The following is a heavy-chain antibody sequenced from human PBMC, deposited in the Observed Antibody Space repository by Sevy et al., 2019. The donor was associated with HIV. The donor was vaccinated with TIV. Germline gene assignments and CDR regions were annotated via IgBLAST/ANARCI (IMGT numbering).Heavy chain of an antibody. J-gene: IGHJ4*02. CDR1: GYTLTQLS. D-gene: IGHD3-22*01. V-gene: IGHV1-24*01. CDR3: ATTKDYYESSGDPFDY. Sequence: ASVKVSCKVSGYTLTQLSMHWVRLTPGKGLEWMASFDPEDAKTVYSQKFQGRLSMTEDTSTHTAYMELSSLRSEDTAVYYCATTKDYYESSGDPFDYWVQGTLVTVSS. CDR2: FDPEDAKT.